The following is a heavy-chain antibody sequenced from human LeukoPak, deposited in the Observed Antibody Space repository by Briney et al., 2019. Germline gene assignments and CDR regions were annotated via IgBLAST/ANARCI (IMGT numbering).Heavy chain of an antibody. Sequence: SETLSLTCTVSGGSISSGDYYWSWIRQPPGKGLEWIGSIYYGGSTYYNPPLKSRVTLSVDTSKNQFSLKLSSVTAADTAVYYCARLKRPASSSSGGVDYWGQGTLVTVSS. D-gene: IGHD6-6*01. CDR1: GGSISSGDYY. CDR3: ARLKRPASSSSGGVDY. J-gene: IGHJ4*02. V-gene: IGHV4-39*01. CDR2: IYYGGST.